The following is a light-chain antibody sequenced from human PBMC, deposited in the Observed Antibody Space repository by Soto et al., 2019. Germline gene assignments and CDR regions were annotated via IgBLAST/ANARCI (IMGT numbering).Light chain of an antibody. CDR1: QTVSSNF. J-gene: IGKJ1*01. CDR3: QQYGTSPAT. CDR2: GAS. V-gene: IGKV3-20*01. Sequence: EIVLTQSTGTLSLSPGDKATLSYSASQTVSSNFLAWYQQRPAQAPRLLIHGASTRATGITDRFSGSVSGTDFTLIISGLEPEDFAVYYCQQYGTSPATFGQGTKVDI.